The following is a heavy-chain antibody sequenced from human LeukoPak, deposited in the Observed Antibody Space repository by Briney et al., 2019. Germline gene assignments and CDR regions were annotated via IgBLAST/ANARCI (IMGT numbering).Heavy chain of an antibody. CDR1: GFTFSSHW. CDR2: IKKDGSEK. Sequence: GGSLRLSCAASGFTFSSHWMSWVRQAPGKGLEWVANIKKDGSEKYYVDAVKGRFTISRDNAKNTLYLQMNSLRAEDTAVYYCASPQGAYDSSGYSFDYYYYYVDVWGKGTTVTISS. D-gene: IGHD3-22*01. J-gene: IGHJ6*03. V-gene: IGHV3-7*01. CDR3: ASPQGAYDSSGYSFDYYYYYVDV.